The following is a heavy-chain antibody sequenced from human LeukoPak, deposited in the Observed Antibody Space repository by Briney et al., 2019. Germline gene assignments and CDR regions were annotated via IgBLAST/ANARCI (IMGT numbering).Heavy chain of an antibody. CDR1: GYTFTGYY. Sequence: ASVKVSCKASGYTFTGYYMHWVRQATGQGLEWMGWMNPNSGNTGYAQKFQGRVTMTRNTSISTAYMELSSLRSEDTAVYYCARLKYSSGWYLDYYYYYGMDVWGQGTTVTVSS. V-gene: IGHV1-8*02. CDR3: ARLKYSSGWYLDYYYYYGMDV. J-gene: IGHJ6*02. CDR2: MNPNSGNT. D-gene: IGHD6-19*01.